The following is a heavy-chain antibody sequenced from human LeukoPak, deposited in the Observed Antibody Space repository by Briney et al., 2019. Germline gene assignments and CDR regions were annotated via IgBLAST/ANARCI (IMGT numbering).Heavy chain of an antibody. Sequence: GGSLRLSCAASGFTFNTYWMHWVRQAPGKGLVWVSRINTDGSSANYADSAKGRFSTSRDNAKNTLYLQMNSLRAEDTAIYYCAREYYYDSSGYAFDIWGQGTMVTVSS. V-gene: IGHV3-74*01. CDR2: INTDGSSA. D-gene: IGHD3-22*01. CDR1: GFTFNTYW. J-gene: IGHJ3*02. CDR3: AREYYYDSSGYAFDI.